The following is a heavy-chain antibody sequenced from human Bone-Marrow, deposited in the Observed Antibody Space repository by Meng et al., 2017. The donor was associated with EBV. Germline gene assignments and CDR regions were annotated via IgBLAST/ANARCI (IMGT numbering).Heavy chain of an antibody. D-gene: IGHD3-22*01. J-gene: IGHJ4*02. CDR1: GFTFSGYS. CDR3: ARDDGNYYDGEYYFDY. Sequence: EVQLVESGGXLVKPGGXLRLSCAASGFTFSGYSMNWVRQAPGKGLEWVSSISSSSSYIYYADSVKGRFTISRDNAKNSLYLQMNSLRAEDTAVYYCARDDGNYYDGEYYFDYWGQGTLVTVSA. V-gene: IGHV3-21*01. CDR2: ISSSSSYI.